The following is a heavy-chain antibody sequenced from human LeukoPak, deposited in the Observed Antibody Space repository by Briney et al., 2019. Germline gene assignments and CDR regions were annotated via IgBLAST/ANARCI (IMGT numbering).Heavy chain of an antibody. CDR1: GFTFSSYA. D-gene: IGHD2-2*01. CDR2: TGSTGVGT. V-gene: IGHV3-23*01. J-gene: IGHJ4*02. CDR3: AKDPGVVPAHYFDY. Sequence: GGSLRLSCAASGFTFSSYAMNWVRQAPGKGLEWVSATGSTGVGTFYADSVKGRFTVSRDNSKNTLSLQMNSLRAEDTAVYYCAKDPGVVPAHYFDYWGQGILVTASS.